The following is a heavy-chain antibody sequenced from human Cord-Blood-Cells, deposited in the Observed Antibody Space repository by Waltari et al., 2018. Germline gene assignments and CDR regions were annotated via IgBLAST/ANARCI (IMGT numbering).Heavy chain of an antibody. CDR3: AISPYLHISSSWYFDY. D-gene: IGHD6-13*01. CDR2: INHSGST. Sequence: QVQLQQWGAGLLKPSETLSLTCAVYGGSFSGYYWSLLRQPPGKGLEWIGEINHSGSTNYNPSIKSRVTISVDTSKNQFSLKLSSVTAADTAVYYCAISPYLHISSSWYFDYWGQGTLVTVSS. V-gene: IGHV4-34*01. CDR1: GGSFSGYY. J-gene: IGHJ4*02.